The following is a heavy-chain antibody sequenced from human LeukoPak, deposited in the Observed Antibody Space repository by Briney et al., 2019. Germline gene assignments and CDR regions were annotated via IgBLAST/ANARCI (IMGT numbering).Heavy chain of an antibody. V-gene: IGHV1-2*02. CDR2: INPNSGGT. CDR1: GYTFTGYY. J-gene: IGHJ4*02. D-gene: IGHD4-17*01. Sequence: ASVKVSCKASGYTFTGYYMHWVRQAPGQGLEWMGWINPNSGGTNYAQKFQGRVTMTRDTSISTAYMELSRLRSDDTAVYYCARDYGDYFQFDYWGQGTLVTVSS. CDR3: ARDYGDYFQFDY.